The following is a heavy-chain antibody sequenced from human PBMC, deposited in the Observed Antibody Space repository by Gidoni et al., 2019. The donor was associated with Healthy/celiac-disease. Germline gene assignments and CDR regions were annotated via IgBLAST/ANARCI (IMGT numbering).Heavy chain of an antibody. V-gene: IGHV4-34*01. CDR1: GGSFSGYY. Sequence: QVQLQQWGAGLLKPSETLSLTCAVSGGSFSGYYWSWIRQPPGKGLEWIGEINHSGSTNYNPSLKSRVTISVDTSKNQFSLKLSSVTAADTAVYYCARIDYSSGYGSFDPWGQGTLVTVSS. CDR2: INHSGST. J-gene: IGHJ5*02. CDR3: ARIDYSSGYGSFDP. D-gene: IGHD6-19*01.